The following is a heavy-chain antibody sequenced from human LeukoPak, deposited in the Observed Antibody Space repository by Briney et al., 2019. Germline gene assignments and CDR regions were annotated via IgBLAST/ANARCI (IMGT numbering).Heavy chain of an antibody. V-gene: IGHV3-7*01. CDR1: GFTFSNYW. J-gene: IGHJ4*02. D-gene: IGHD2-2*01. CDR2: IKQDGSEK. Sequence: GGSLRLSCAASGFTFSNYWMSWVRQAPGKGLEWVANIKQDGSEKYYVDSVKGRFTISRDNAKNSLYLQMNNLRADDTALYYCARGYCSSTSCFSAGLKDFWGQGTLVTVSS. CDR3: ARGYCSSTSCFSAGLKDF.